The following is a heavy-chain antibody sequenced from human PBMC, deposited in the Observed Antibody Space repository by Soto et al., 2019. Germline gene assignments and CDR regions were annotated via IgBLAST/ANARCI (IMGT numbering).Heavy chain of an antibody. CDR2: IRSKANSYAT. CDR3: TTGEEDYDFWSAYPYYYYGMDV. V-gene: IGHV3-73*01. CDR1: GFTFSGSA. J-gene: IGHJ6*02. Sequence: GSLRLSCAASGFTFSGSAMHWVRQASGKGLEGVGRIRSKANSYATAYAASVKGRFTISRDDSKNTAYLQMNSLKTEDTAVYYCTTGEEDYDFWSAYPYYYYGMDVWGQGT. D-gene: IGHD3-3*01.